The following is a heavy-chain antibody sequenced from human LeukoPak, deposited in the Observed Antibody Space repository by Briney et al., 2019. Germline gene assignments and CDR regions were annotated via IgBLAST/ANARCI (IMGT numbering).Heavy chain of an antibody. Sequence: GSLRLSCAASGFTFSSYSMNWVRQAPGKGLEWFSSISSSSSYIYYADSVKGRFTISRDNSKNPLYLQMNSLRAEDTAVYYCAKDLMGSSFHDDGDYAPDYWGQGTLVTVSS. V-gene: IGHV3-21*01. CDR1: GFTFSSYS. CDR3: AKDLMGSSFHDDGDYAPDY. CDR2: ISSSSSYI. D-gene: IGHD4-17*01. J-gene: IGHJ4*02.